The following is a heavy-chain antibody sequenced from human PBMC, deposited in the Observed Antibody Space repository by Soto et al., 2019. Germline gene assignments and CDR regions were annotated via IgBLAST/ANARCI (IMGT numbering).Heavy chain of an antibody. D-gene: IGHD1-26*01. CDR1: GFTFSSYS. V-gene: IGHV3-48*01. Sequence: GGSLRLSCAASGFTFSSYSMNWVRQAPGKGLEWVSYISSSSSTIYYADSVKGRFTISRDNAKNSLYLQMNSLRAEDTAVYYCARDDTGKDLAGLDIWGQGTMVTVSS. CDR2: ISSSSSTI. J-gene: IGHJ3*02. CDR3: ARDDTGKDLAGLDI.